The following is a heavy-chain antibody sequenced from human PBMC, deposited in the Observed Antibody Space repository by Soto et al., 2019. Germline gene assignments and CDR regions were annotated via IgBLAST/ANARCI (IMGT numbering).Heavy chain of an antibody. CDR3: ARAGYSGYDLERRYYYGMDV. CDR2: IIPILGIA. Sequence: GASVKVSCKASGGTFSSYTISWVRQAPGQGLEWMGRIIPILGIANYAQKFQGRVTITAGKSTSTAYMELSSLRSEDTAVYYCARAGYSGYDLERRYYYGMDVWGQGTTVTVSS. V-gene: IGHV1-69*02. J-gene: IGHJ6*02. D-gene: IGHD5-12*01. CDR1: GGTFSSYT.